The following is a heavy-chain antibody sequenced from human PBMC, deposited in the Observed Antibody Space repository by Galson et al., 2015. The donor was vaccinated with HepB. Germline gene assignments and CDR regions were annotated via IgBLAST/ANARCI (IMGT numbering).Heavy chain of an antibody. CDR3: ARKAYDYGDYAAAFDI. V-gene: IGHV1-3*01. CDR1: GYTFTSYA. D-gene: IGHD4-17*01. Sequence: SVKVSCKASGYTFTSYAMHWVRQAPGQRLEWMGWINAGNGNTKYSQKFQGRVTITRDTSASTAYMELSSLRSVDTAVYYCARKAYDYGDYAAAFDIWGQGTMVTVSS. J-gene: IGHJ3*02. CDR2: INAGNGNT.